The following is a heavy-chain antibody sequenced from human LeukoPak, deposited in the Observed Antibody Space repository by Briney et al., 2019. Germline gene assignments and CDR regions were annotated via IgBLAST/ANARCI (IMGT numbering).Heavy chain of an antibody. V-gene: IGHV3-23*01. D-gene: IGHD4-17*01. Sequence: PGGSLRLSCAASGFTFSNYFMTWVRQAPGKGLEWVAGISPSGTNTYYADSVKGRFTISRDISRDTLYLQMNSLRAEDTAVYYCARRYGDYVSDAFDIWGQGTMVTVSS. CDR2: ISPSGTNT. J-gene: IGHJ3*02. CDR1: GFTFSNYF. CDR3: ARRYGDYVSDAFDI.